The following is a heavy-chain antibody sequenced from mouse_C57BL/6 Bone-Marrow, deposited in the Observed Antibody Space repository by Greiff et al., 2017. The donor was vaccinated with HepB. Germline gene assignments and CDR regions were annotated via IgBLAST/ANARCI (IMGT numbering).Heavy chain of an antibody. Sequence: EVQLVESGGDLVKPGGSLKLSCAASGFTFSSYGMSWVRQTPDKRLEWVATISSGGSYTYYPDIVKGRFTISRDNAKNTLYLQMSSLKSEDTAMYYCARRDYDYDLAYWGQGTLVTVSA. CDR1: GFTFSSYG. D-gene: IGHD2-4*01. CDR2: ISSGGSYT. CDR3: ARRDYDYDLAY. V-gene: IGHV5-6*01. J-gene: IGHJ3*01.